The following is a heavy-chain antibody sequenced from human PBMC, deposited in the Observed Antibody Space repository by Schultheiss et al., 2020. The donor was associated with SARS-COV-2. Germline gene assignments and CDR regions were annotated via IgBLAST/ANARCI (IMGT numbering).Heavy chain of an antibody. Sequence: GGSLRLSCAASGFTFSSYGMHWVRQAPGKGLEWVAVISYDGSNKFYADSVKGRFTISRDNSKNTLYLQMNSLRAEDTAVYYCAKEYSSRGSLWGQGTLVTVSS. CDR1: GFTFSSYG. V-gene: IGHV3-30*18. D-gene: IGHD6-13*01. J-gene: IGHJ4*02. CDR2: ISYDGSNK. CDR3: AKEYSSRGSL.